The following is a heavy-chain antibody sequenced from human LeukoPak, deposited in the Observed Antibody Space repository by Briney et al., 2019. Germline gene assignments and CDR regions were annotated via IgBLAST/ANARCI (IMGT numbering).Heavy chain of an antibody. CDR2: IYYSGST. CDR1: GGSFSGYY. D-gene: IGHD4-11*01. CDR3: ARGDYSNFL. J-gene: IGHJ1*01. V-gene: IGHV4-59*01. Sequence: SETLSLTCAVYGGSFSGYYWSWIRQPPGKGLEWIGYIYYSGSTNYNPSLKSRVTISVDTSKNQFSLKLSSVTAADTAVYYCARGDYSNFLWGQGTLVTVSS.